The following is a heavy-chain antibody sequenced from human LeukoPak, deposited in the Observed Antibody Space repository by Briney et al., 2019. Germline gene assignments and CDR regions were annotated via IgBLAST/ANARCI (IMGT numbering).Heavy chain of an antibody. CDR2: IYYSGST. Sequence: SETLSLTCTVSGGSISSGGYYWSWIRQPPGKGLEWIGYIYYSGSTNYNPSLKSRVTISVDTSKNQFSLKLSSVTAADTAVYYCATSHIAAARGDAFDIWGQGTMVTVSS. V-gene: IGHV4-61*08. CDR1: GGSISSGGYY. D-gene: IGHD6-13*01. J-gene: IGHJ3*02. CDR3: ATSHIAAARGDAFDI.